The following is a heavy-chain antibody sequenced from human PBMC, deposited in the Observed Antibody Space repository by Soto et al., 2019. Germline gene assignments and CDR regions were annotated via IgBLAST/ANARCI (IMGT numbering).Heavy chain of an antibody. CDR2: IVPIFGTA. Sequence: QVQLVQSGAEVKKPGSSVKVSCRASGGTFSNYAISWVRQAPGQGLEWMGGIVPIFGTANYAQKFQGRITITADESTSTAYMDLSSLRSDDTAVYYCASATGKLDYWGQGTLVTVSS. CDR1: GGTFSNYA. J-gene: IGHJ4*02. D-gene: IGHD2-8*02. CDR3: ASATGKLDY. V-gene: IGHV1-69*01.